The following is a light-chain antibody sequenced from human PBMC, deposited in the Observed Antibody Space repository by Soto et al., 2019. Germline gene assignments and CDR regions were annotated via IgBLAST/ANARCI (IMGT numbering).Light chain of an antibody. CDR2: KTS. V-gene: IGKV1-5*03. CDR3: QQYSSYSYT. J-gene: IGKJ2*01. Sequence: DIQMTQSPSTLSASVGDRVTITCRASQSTNSWLAWYQQKPGKAPKLLIYKTSTLESGVPSRFSGSGGGTEFTLTIGCLQPDDFATYYCQQYSSYSYTFGQGTKLEIK. CDR1: QSTNSW.